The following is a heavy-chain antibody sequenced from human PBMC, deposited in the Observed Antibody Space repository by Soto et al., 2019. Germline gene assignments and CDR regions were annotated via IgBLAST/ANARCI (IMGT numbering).Heavy chain of an antibody. V-gene: IGHV3-49*03. Sequence: PGGSLRLSCTASGFTFGDYAMSWFRQAPGKGLEWVGFIRSKAYGGTTEYAASVKGRFTISRDDSKSIAYLQMNSLKTEDTAVYYCTRNFYCSSTSCPPWFDPWGQGTLVTVSS. CDR3: TRNFYCSSTSCPPWFDP. J-gene: IGHJ5*02. CDR1: GFTFGDYA. CDR2: IRSKAYGGTT. D-gene: IGHD2-2*01.